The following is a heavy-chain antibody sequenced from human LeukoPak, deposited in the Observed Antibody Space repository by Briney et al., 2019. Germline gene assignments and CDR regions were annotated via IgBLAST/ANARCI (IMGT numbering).Heavy chain of an antibody. D-gene: IGHD3-9*01. CDR2: IYYSGST. J-gene: IGHJ4*02. V-gene: IGHV4-30-4*01. Sequence: PSQTLSLTCTVSGGSISSGDYYWSWLRQPPGKGLEWIGYIYYSGSTYYNPSLKSRVTISVDTSKNQFSLKLSSVTAADTAVYYCARADDILGGFDYWGQGTLVTVSS. CDR1: GGSISSGDYY. CDR3: ARADDILGGFDY.